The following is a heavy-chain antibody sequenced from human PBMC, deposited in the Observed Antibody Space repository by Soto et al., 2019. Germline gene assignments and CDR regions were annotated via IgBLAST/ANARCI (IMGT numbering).Heavy chain of an antibody. J-gene: IGHJ4*02. D-gene: IGHD6-19*01. CDR1: GYTLTELS. CDR3: ATDLSEQWLDGFDY. V-gene: IGHV1-24*01. Sequence: ASVKVSCKVSGYTLTELSMHWVRQAPGKGLEWMGGFDPEDGETIYAQKFQGRVTMTEDTSTDTAYMELSSLRSEDTAVYYCATDLSEQWLDGFDYWGQGTLVTVSS. CDR2: FDPEDGET.